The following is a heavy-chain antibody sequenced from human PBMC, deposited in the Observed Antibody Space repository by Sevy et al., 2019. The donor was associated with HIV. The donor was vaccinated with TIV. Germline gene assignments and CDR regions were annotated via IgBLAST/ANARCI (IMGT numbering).Heavy chain of an antibody. J-gene: IGHJ4*02. CDR1: RFTFSTYD. D-gene: IGHD3-16*01. CDR3: AKGQGYDYIWGNERSEYYFDY. Sequence: GGSLRLSCAASRFTFSTYDIPWVRQAPGKGLEWVAVISHDGSYQYFTDSVKGRFTISRDDSKNKAYLQMNSLRADDSGVYYCAKGQGYDYIWGNERSEYYFDYWGQGTLVTVSS. V-gene: IGHV3-30*18. CDR2: ISHDGSYQ.